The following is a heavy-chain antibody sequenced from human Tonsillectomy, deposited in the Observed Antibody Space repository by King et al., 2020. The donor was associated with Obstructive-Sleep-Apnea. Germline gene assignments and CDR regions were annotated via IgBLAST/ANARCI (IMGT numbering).Heavy chain of an antibody. CDR2: TGTSSSFT. D-gene: IGHD6-13*01. J-gene: IGHJ4*02. V-gene: IGHV3-23*04. CDR1: GFTFSSFV. Sequence: VQLVESGGDLIQPGGSLRLSCAASGFTFSSFVMSWVRQAPGKGLEWVSSTGTSSSFTYYADFAKGRFTISRDNSKNTLFLQMNNLGVDDTAVYFCVKDPPKRYSSSWSWQLERRSYWGQGISVTVSS. CDR3: VKDPPKRYSSSWSWQLERRSY.